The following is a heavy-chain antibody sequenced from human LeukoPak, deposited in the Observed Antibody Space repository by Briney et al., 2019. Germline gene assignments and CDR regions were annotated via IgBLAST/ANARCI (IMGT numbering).Heavy chain of an antibody. CDR2: IIPIFGTA. J-gene: IGHJ4*02. CDR1: GGTFSSYA. CDR3: AAHVSNGVGYCSSASCYLLDY. Sequence: SVKVSCKASGGTFSSYAISWVRQAPGQGLEWMGGIIPIFGTANYAQKFQGRVTITADKSTSTAHMELSSLRSEDTAVYYCAAHVSNGVGYCSSASCYLLDYWGQGTLVTVSS. V-gene: IGHV1-69*06. D-gene: IGHD2-2*01.